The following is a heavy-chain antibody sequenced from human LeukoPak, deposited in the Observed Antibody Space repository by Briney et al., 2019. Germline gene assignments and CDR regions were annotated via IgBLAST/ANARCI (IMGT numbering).Heavy chain of an antibody. Sequence: PSQTLSLTCAVSGGSISSSSHYWDWIRQPPGEGLEWIGSIYYSGSTYYNPSLKSRVTISVDTSKNQFSLKLISVTAADTAVYYCARQVTAMVPHYYYYGMDVWGQGTTATVSS. J-gene: IGHJ6*02. CDR2: IYYSGST. CDR1: GGSISSSSHY. CDR3: ARQVTAMVPHYYYYGMDV. V-gene: IGHV4-39*07. D-gene: IGHD5-18*01.